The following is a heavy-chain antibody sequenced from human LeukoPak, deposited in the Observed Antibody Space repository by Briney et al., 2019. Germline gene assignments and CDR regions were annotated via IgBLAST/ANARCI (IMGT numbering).Heavy chain of an antibody. D-gene: IGHD2-2*01. CDR1: GGSSSGYY. Sequence: SETLSLTCAVYGGSSSGYYWSWIRQPPGKGLEWIGEINHSGSTNYNPSLKSRVAISVDTSKNQFSLKLSSVTAADTAVYYCARGPRGLWYQLHTYFDYWGQGTLVTVSS. V-gene: IGHV4-34*01. CDR2: INHSGST. CDR3: ARGPRGLWYQLHTYFDY. J-gene: IGHJ4*02.